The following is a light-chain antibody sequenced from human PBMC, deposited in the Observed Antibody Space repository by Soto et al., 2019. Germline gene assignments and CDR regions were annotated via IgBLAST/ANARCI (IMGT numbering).Light chain of an antibody. CDR2: EDI. J-gene: IGLJ2*01. V-gene: IGLV2-23*01. Sequence: QSALTQPASVSGSHGQSITISCTGTSSDVGSYNLVSWYQQHPGKAPKLMIYEDIERPSGVSNRFSGSKSGNTASLTISGLQTEDEADYYCCSYAGGTSVVFGGGTKVTVL. CDR3: CSYAGGTSVV. CDR1: SSDVGSYNL.